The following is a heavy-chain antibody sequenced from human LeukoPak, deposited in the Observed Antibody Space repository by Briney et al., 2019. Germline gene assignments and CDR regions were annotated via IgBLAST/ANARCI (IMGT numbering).Heavy chain of an antibody. Sequence: GRSLSFSCAASGFTFSSYSMNWVRQAPGKGLEWVSSISSSSSYIYYADSVKGRFTISRDNAKNSLYLQMNSLRAEDTAVYYCARVPRFTQDAFDIWGQGTMVTVSS. J-gene: IGHJ3*02. CDR2: ISSSSSYI. D-gene: IGHD2-15*01. V-gene: IGHV3-21*01. CDR3: ARVPRFTQDAFDI. CDR1: GFTFSSYS.